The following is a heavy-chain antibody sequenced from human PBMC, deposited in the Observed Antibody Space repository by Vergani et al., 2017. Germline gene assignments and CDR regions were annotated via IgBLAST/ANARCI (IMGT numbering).Heavy chain of an antibody. V-gene: IGHV3-23*01. Sequence: EVQLLESGGGLVQPGGSLRLSCAASGFIFSSYAMSWVRQAPGKGLEWVSGISGSGGSKYYADYVKGRFTISRDNSKNTLYLQMNSLRAEDTAVYYCVKVARIAVAGTYFDYWGQGTLVTVSS. CDR3: VKVARIAVAGTYFDY. D-gene: IGHD6-19*01. CDR2: ISGSGGSK. CDR1: GFIFSSYA. J-gene: IGHJ4*02.